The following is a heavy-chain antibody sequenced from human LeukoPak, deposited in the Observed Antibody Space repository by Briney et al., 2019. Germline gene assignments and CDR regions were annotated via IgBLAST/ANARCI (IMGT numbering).Heavy chain of an antibody. D-gene: IGHD3-3*01. V-gene: IGHV1-46*01. CDR3: ARPVSDFWSGYYRDWFDP. CDR2: INPSGGST. Sequence: MHWVRQAPGQGLEWVGIINPSGGSTSYAQKFQGRVTMTRDTSTSTVYMELSSLRSEDTAVYYCARPVSDFWSGYYRDWFDPWGQGTLVTVSS. J-gene: IGHJ5*02.